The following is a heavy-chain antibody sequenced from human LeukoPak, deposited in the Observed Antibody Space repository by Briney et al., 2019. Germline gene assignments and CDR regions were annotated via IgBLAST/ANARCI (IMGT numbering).Heavy chain of an antibody. Sequence: PGGSLRLSCAASRFTFSSYAMIWVRQAPGKGLEWVSGTSGSGGSTYYVDSVKGRFTISRDNSKNTLYLQMNFLRAEDTAVYYCAKDHDVMIRNRLDYWGQGTLVTVSS. CDR1: RFTFSSYA. V-gene: IGHV3-23*01. CDR3: AKDHDVMIRNRLDY. D-gene: IGHD3-16*01. CDR2: TSGSGGST. J-gene: IGHJ4*02.